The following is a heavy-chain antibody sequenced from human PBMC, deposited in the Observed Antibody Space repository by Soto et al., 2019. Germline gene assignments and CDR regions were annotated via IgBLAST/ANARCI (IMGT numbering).Heavy chain of an antibody. V-gene: IGHV1-2*04. Sequence: VASVKVSCKASGYTFTGYYMHWVRQAPGQGLEWMGWINPNSGGTNYAQKFQGWVTMTRDTSISTAYMELSRLRSDDTAVYYCAREGYYDSSGYPDYWGQGTLVTVSS. CDR2: INPNSGGT. CDR3: AREGYYDSSGYPDY. D-gene: IGHD3-22*01. CDR1: GYTFTGYY. J-gene: IGHJ4*02.